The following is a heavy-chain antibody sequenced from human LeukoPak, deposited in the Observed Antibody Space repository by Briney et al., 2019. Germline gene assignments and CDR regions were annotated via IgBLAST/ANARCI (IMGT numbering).Heavy chain of an antibody. D-gene: IGHD3-9*01. CDR1: GGSISSSSYY. V-gene: IGHV4-39*01. CDR3: ARHNFDWLFTDAFDI. CDR2: IYYSGST. J-gene: IGHJ3*02. Sequence: SETLSLTCTVSGGSISSSSYYWGWIRQPPGKGLEWIGSIYYSGSTYYNPSLKSRVTISVDTSKNQFSLKLSSVTAADTAVYYCARHNFDWLFTDAFDIWGQGTMVTVSS.